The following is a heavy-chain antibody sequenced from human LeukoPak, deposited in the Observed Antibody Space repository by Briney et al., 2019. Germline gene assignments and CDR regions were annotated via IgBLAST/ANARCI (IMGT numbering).Heavy chain of an antibody. CDR2: IYQSVST. Sequence: SETLSLTCAVSDYSISSDYYWGWIRQPSGKGLEWIGSIYQSVSTYYNPSLKSRVTISVDTSKNQFSLKLSSVTAADTAVYYCARNKSTVTTSRHDAFDIWGQGTMVTVSS. CDR1: DYSISSDYY. J-gene: IGHJ3*02. CDR3: ARNKSTVTTSRHDAFDI. V-gene: IGHV4-38-2*01. D-gene: IGHD4-17*01.